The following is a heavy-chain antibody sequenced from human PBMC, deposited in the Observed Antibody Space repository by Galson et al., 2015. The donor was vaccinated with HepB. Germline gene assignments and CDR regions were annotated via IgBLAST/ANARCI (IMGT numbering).Heavy chain of an antibody. CDR3: ATTFGLVSHTYTMDV. CDR2: ITSSSSLI. Sequence: SLRLSCAASEFAFGSFSMNWVRQAPGKGLEWVSSITSSSSLIYYADSVKGRFTISRDNAKNSLFLQVNSLRAEDTAVYYCATTFGLVSHTYTMDVWGHGTTVTVSS. V-gene: IGHV3-21*01. J-gene: IGHJ6*02. D-gene: IGHD3/OR15-3a*01. CDR1: EFAFGSFS.